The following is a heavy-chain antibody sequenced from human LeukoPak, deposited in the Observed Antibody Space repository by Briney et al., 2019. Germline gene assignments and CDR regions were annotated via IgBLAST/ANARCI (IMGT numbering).Heavy chain of an antibody. CDR2: IYYSGST. D-gene: IGHD1-1*01. V-gene: IGHV4-30-4*08. J-gene: IGHJ3*02. CDR3: ARAPNDGGGPAFDI. CDR1: GGSISSGDYY. Sequence: SETLSLTCTVSGGSISSGDYYWSWIRQPPGKGLEWIGYIYYSGSTYYNPSLKSRVTISVDTSKNQFSLKLSSVTAADTAVYYCARAPNDGGGPAFDIWGQGTMVTVSS.